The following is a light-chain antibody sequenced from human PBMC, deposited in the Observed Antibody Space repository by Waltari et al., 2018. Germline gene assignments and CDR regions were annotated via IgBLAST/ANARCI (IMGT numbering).Light chain of an antibody. Sequence: QSALTQSASVSGSPGQSITISCTGTSHDVGNYDLVSWYQQHPGKAPKRIIYEVTKRPSGFSNRFSGSKSGNTASLTISGLHTEDEGDYYCCSYSGDLSFGVVFGGGTKLTVL. CDR1: SHDVGNYDL. J-gene: IGLJ2*01. CDR2: EVT. V-gene: IGLV2-23*02. CDR3: CSYSGDLSFGVV.